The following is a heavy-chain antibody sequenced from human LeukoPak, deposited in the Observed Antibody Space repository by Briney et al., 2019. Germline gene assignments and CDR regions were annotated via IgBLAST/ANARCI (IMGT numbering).Heavy chain of an antibody. J-gene: IGHJ4*02. CDR3: ARRLLNDYGDYDWVGEAKNFDY. CDR1: GGSISSTNYY. CDR2: IYYSGST. D-gene: IGHD4-17*01. Sequence: PSETLSLTCNVSGGSISSTNYYWGWIRQPPGKAMEWIGNIYYSGSTYYNPSLKSRVTISVDTSKNQFSLKLSSVTAADTAVYYCARRLLNDYGDYDWVGEAKNFDYWGQGTLVTVSS. V-gene: IGHV4-39*01.